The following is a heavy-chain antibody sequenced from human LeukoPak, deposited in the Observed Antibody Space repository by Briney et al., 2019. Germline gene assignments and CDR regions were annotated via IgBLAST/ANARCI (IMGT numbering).Heavy chain of an antibody. D-gene: IGHD3-22*01. CDR2: ISWNSGSI. CDR1: GFTFDDCA. J-gene: IGHJ4*02. V-gene: IGHV3-9*01. Sequence: GGSLRLSCAASGFTFDDCAMHWVRQAPGKGLEWVSGISWNSGSIGYADSVKGRFTISRDNAKNSLYLQMNSLRTEDTAVYSCARYYYDSSGYYYFDYWGQGTLVTVSS. CDR3: ARYYYDSSGYYYFDY.